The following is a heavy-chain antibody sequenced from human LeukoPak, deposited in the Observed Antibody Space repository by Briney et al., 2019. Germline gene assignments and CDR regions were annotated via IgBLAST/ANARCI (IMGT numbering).Heavy chain of an antibody. D-gene: IGHD6-6*01. J-gene: IGHJ4*02. Sequence: GGSLRISCVASGVTLSNYAMSWARQAPGKGLEWVSGISSSGSGGSTYHADSLKGRFIISRDNSQNTLYLQMNTLTAEDTAIYYCAKGEAGSTTITARRYFDNWGQGTLVTVSS. CDR2: ISSSGSGGST. CDR3: AKGEAGSTTITARRYFDN. V-gene: IGHV3-23*01. CDR1: GVTLSNYA.